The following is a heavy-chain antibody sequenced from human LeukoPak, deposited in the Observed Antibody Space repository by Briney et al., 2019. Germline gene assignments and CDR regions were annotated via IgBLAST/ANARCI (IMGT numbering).Heavy chain of an antibody. CDR1: GGTFSSYA. D-gene: IGHD3-10*01. CDR2: IIPIFGTA. J-gene: IGHJ4*02. V-gene: IGHV1-69*13. Sequence: GASVKVSCKASGGTFSSYAISWVRQAPGQGLEWMGGIIPIFGTANYAQKFQGRVTITADESTSTAYMELSSLRSEDTAVYYCASGMVRGPFDYWGQGTLVTVPS. CDR3: ASGMVRGPFDY.